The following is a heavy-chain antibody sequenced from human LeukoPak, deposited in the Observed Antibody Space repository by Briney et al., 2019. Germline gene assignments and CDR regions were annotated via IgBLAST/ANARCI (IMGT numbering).Heavy chain of an antibody. CDR3: ARARTGRWFGKSGYYYYYMDV. V-gene: IGHV1-2*02. CDR1: GYTFTSYY. Sequence: GASVKVSCKASGYTFTSYYMHWVRQAPGQGLEWMGWINPNSGGTNYAQKFQGRVTITRNTSISTAYMELSSLRSEDTAVYYCARARTGRWFGKSGYYYYYMDVWGKGTTVTVSS. CDR2: INPNSGGT. D-gene: IGHD3-10*01. J-gene: IGHJ6*03.